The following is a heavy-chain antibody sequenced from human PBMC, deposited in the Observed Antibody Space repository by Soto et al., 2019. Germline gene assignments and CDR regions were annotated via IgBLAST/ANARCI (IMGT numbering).Heavy chain of an antibody. D-gene: IGHD3-10*01. CDR3: AKRILYGSGTHDY. Sequence: EVQLLESGGGLVQPGGSLRLSCAASGFTFSTYDMSWVRQAPGKGLEWVSGISGSGGKTDYADSVKGRFTISRDNSKNTLYLQMNSLRAEDTAVYYCAKRILYGSGTHDYWGQGSLVTVSP. V-gene: IGHV3-23*01. CDR1: GFTFSTYD. CDR2: ISGSGGKT. J-gene: IGHJ4*02.